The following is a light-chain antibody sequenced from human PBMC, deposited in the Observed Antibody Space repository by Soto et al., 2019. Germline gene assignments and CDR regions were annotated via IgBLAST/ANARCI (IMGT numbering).Light chain of an antibody. CDR2: GAS. Sequence: EIVMTQSPATLSVSPGERATLSCRASQSVGSNLAWYQQKPGQAPRLLIYGASTGATGIPARFSGSGSGTEFTLTISSLQSEDFAVYYCQQYNKWPLTFGGGTKVDIK. CDR1: QSVGSN. CDR3: QQYNKWPLT. J-gene: IGKJ4*01. V-gene: IGKV3-15*01.